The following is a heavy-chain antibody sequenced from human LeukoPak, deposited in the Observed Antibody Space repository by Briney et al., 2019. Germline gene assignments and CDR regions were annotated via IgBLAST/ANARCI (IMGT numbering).Heavy chain of an antibody. D-gene: IGHD2-2*01. CDR2: ISAYNGNT. CDR1: GYTFTSYG. J-gene: IGHJ4*02. Sequence: ASVKVSCKASGYTFTSYGISWVRQAPGQGLEWMGWISAYNGNTNYAQKLQGRVTMTTDTSTSTAYMELRSLRSDDTAVYYCARDHCSSTSCYTDPFDYWGQGTLVTVSS. CDR3: ARDHCSSTSCYTDPFDY. V-gene: IGHV1-18*01.